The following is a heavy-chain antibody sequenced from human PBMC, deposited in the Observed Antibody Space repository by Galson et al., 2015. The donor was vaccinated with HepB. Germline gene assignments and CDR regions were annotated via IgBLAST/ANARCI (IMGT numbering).Heavy chain of an antibody. CDR1: GFTFTSYW. V-gene: IGHV3-7*03. Sequence: SLRLSCAASGFTFTSYWMSWVRQAPGKGLEWVANMNQDGSEKYYVDSVRGRFTISRDNAKNSLYLQMNSLRAEDPAVYYCVIATTARGGFDYWGQGTLVTVSS. J-gene: IGHJ4*02. CDR3: VIATTARGGFDY. D-gene: IGHD4-11*01. CDR2: MNQDGSEK.